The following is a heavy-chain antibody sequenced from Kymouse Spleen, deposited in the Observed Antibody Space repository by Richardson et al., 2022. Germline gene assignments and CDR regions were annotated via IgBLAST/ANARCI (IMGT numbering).Heavy chain of an antibody. CDR3: ARYDILTGYFYYYYYGMDV. J-gene: IGHJ6*02. CDR2: ISAYNGNT. Sequence: QVQLVQSGAEVKKPGASVKVSCKASGYTFTSYGISWVRQAPGQGLEWMGWISAYNGNTNYAQKLQGRVTMTTDTSTSTAYMELRSLRSDDTAVYYCARYDILTGYFYYYYYGMDVWGQGTTVTVSS. D-gene: IGHD3-9*01. CDR1: GYTFTSYG. V-gene: IGHV1-18*01.